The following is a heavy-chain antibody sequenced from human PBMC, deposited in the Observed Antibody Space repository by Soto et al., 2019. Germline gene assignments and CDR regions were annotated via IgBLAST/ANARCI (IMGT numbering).Heavy chain of an antibody. J-gene: IGHJ6*02. CDR3: ARDIWRYSSSSDYYGMDV. Sequence: ASVKVSCKASGYTFTSYYMHWVRQAPGQGLEWMGIINPSGGSTSYAQKFQGRVTMTRDTSTSTVYMEPSSLRSEDTAVYYCARDIWRYSSSSDYYGMDVWGQGATVTVSS. CDR1: GYTFTSYY. V-gene: IGHV1-46*01. CDR2: INPSGGST. D-gene: IGHD6-6*01.